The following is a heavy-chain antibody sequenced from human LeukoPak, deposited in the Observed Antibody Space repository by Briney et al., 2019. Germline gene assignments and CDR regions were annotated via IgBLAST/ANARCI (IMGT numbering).Heavy chain of an antibody. J-gene: IGHJ5*02. D-gene: IGHD6-6*01. CDR1: GYTFTSYD. CDR2: MNPNSGNT. V-gene: IGHV1-8*01. CDR3: ARDGPRPSSGWFDP. Sequence: ASVKVSCKASGYTFTSYDINWVRQATGQGLEWMGWMNPNSGNTAYAQKFQGRVTMTRNTSISTAYMELSSLRSEDTAVYYCARDGPRPSSGWFDPWGQGTLVTVSS.